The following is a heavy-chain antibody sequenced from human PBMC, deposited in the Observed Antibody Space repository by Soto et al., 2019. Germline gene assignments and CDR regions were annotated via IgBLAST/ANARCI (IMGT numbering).Heavy chain of an antibody. V-gene: IGHV1-3*01. CDR3: ARGGSLYWYFDR. CDR1: GYTFTNYA. Sequence: ASVKVSCKASGYTFTNYAMHWVRQAPGQRLEWMRWINAGNGNTKYSQKFQGRVTITRDTSASTAYMELSSLRSEDTAVYDCARGGSLYWYFDRWGRGTLVTVSS. D-gene: IGHD1-26*01. J-gene: IGHJ2*01. CDR2: INAGNGNT.